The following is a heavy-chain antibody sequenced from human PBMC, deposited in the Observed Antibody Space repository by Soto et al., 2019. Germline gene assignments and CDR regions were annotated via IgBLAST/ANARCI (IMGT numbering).Heavy chain of an antibody. V-gene: IGHV1-8*01. CDR1: GYTFTSYD. CDR3: AREDSSSWYGGLGWFDP. D-gene: IGHD6-13*01. Sequence: QVQLVQSGAEVKKPGASVKVSCKASGYTFTSYDINWVRQATGQGLEWMGWMNPNSGNTGYAQKFQGRVTMTRNTSISTAYMELSSLRSEAAAVYYCAREDSSSWYGGLGWFDPWGKGTLVTVSS. J-gene: IGHJ5*02. CDR2: MNPNSGNT.